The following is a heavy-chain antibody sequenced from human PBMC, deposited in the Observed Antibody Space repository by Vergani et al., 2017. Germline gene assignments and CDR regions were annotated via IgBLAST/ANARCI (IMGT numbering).Heavy chain of an antibody. CDR2: ISYDGSNK. CDR1: GFTFSSYG. J-gene: IGHJ4*02. V-gene: IGHV3-30*18. CDR3: AKDGVWFGEFLIGRPDY. Sequence: QVQLVESGGGVVQPGRSLRLSCAASGFTFSSYGMHWVRQAPGKGLEWVAVISYDGSNKYYADSVKGRFTISRDNSKNTLYLQMNSLGAEDTAVYYSAKDGVWFGEFLIGRPDYWGQGTLVTVSS. D-gene: IGHD3-10*01.